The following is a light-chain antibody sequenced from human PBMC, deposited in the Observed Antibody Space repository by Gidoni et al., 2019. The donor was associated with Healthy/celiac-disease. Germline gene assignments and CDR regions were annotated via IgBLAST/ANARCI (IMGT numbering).Light chain of an antibody. V-gene: IGKV3-15*01. CDR3: QQYNNWPPAT. Sequence: ERVMTQPPTPLSVSPGERATRSCRASQSVSSNLAWYQQKPGQAPRLLIYGASTRATGIPARFSGSGSGTEFTLTISSLQSEDFAVYYCQQYNNWPPATFGQGTKLEIK. CDR2: GAS. J-gene: IGKJ2*01. CDR1: QSVSSN.